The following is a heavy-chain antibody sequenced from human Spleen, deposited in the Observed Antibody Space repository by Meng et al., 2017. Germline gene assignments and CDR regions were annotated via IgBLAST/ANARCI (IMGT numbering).Heavy chain of an antibody. Sequence: FGGELVKAGGSLGLSCAASGFYFNNAWMSWARQAPGKGLEWVGRIKSNTDGGTAEYAATVTGRFTISRDDSKSTLYLQMSGLRIDDTGVYYCTWDDKAVSDYWGQGTLVTVAS. V-gene: IGHV3-15*01. CDR2: IKSNTDGGTA. CDR1: GFYFNNAW. J-gene: IGHJ4*02. CDR3: TWDDKAVSDY. D-gene: IGHD1-26*01.